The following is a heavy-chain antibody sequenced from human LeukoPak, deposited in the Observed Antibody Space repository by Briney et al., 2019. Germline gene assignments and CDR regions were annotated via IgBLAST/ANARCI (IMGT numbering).Heavy chain of an antibody. J-gene: IGHJ4*02. D-gene: IGHD6-13*01. CDR1: GGSISPYY. Sequence: SETLSLTCTVSGGSISPYYWSWIRQPPGKGLEWIGYIYYSGSTNYNPSLKSRVTISVDTSKNQFSLKLSSVTAADTAVYYCAGASMRASTRAAAENDNWGQETLVTVSS. CDR3: AGASMRASTRAAAENDN. CDR2: IYYSGST. V-gene: IGHV4-59*01.